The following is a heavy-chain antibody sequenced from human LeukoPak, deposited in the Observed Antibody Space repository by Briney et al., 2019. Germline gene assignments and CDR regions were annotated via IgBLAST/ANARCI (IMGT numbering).Heavy chain of an antibody. J-gene: IGHJ4*02. CDR3: ARGVPGAPLKA. D-gene: IGHD1-26*01. CDR2: INHSGST. CDR1: GFTFSSYS. V-gene: IGHV4-34*01. Sequence: GSLRLSCAASGFTFSSYSMNWVRQAPGKGLEWIGEINHSGSTNYNPSLKSRVTISVDTSKNQFSLKLSSVTAADTAVYYCARGVPGAPLKAWGQGTLVTVSS.